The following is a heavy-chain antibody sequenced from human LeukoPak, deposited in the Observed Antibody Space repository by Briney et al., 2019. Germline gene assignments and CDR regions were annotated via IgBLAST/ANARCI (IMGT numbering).Heavy chain of an antibody. CDR1: GFTSSSYS. CDR2: ISSSSSYI. Sequence: PRGSLRLSCAPSGFTSSSYSTNWVRQAPRKGLEWVSSISSSSSYIYYADSVRGRFTISRDNAKNSLYLQMNSLRAEDTAVYYCARRAGAYSHPYDYWGQGTLVTVSS. J-gene: IGHJ4*02. D-gene: IGHD4/OR15-4a*01. CDR3: ARRAGAYSHPYDY. V-gene: IGHV3-21*04.